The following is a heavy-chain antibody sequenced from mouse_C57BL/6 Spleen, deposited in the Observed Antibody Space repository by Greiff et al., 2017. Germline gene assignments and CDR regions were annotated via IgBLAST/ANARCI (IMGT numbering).Heavy chain of an antibody. D-gene: IGHD1-1*01. Sequence: VQLQESGGGLVKPGGSLKLSCAASGFTFSDYGMHWVRQAPEKGLEWVAYISGGSSTIYYADTVKGRFTISRDNAKNTLFLKMTSLRSEDTAMYYCERTRGAYYGNDDWGQGTTLTVSS. CDR3: ERTRGAYYGNDD. V-gene: IGHV5-17*01. CDR2: ISGGSSTI. J-gene: IGHJ2*01. CDR1: GFTFSDYG.